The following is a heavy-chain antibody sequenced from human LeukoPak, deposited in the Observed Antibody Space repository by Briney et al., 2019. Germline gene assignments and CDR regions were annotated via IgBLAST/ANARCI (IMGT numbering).Heavy chain of an antibody. V-gene: IGHV1-2*02. CDR1: GYTFTGPY. CDR3: ARVEYCTKGVCINFDL. Sequence: ASLKVSCKASGYTFTGPYIHWMRQAPGQGLEWMGWINPNSGGTKYAQKLQGRVTVTRDTSTSTAYIELSGLRADDTAAYYCARVEYCTKGVCINFDLWGQGTLVTVSS. J-gene: IGHJ4*02. CDR2: INPNSGGT. D-gene: IGHD2-8*01.